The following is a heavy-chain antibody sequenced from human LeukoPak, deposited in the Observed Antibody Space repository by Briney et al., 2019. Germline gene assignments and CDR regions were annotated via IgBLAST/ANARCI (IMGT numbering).Heavy chain of an antibody. CDR1: GGSISSYY. CDR3: ASLYDSSGYYHHFDY. J-gene: IGHJ4*02. D-gene: IGHD3-22*01. V-gene: IGHV4-59*12. CDR2: IYYSGST. Sequence: SETLSLTCTVSGGSISSYYWSWIRQPPGKGLEWIGYIYYSGSTNYNPSLKSRVTISVDTSKNQFSLKLSSVTAADTAVYYCASLYDSSGYYHHFDYWGQGTLVTVSS.